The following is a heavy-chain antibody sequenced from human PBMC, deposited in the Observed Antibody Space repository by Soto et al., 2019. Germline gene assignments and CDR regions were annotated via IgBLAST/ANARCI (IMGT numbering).Heavy chain of an antibody. CDR2: ISYDGSKK. D-gene: IGHD3-22*01. Sequence: QVQLVESGGGEVQPGRSLRLSCAASEFTFSSYGIHWVRQAPGNGLEWVAVISYDGSKKNYLDSVKGRFTISRDNSKNTMYLEMNSLRAEDTAVYYCAKDTFYHDSSGYYVFDYWGQGTLVTVSS. J-gene: IGHJ4*02. V-gene: IGHV3-30*18. CDR3: AKDTFYHDSSGYYVFDY. CDR1: EFTFSSYG.